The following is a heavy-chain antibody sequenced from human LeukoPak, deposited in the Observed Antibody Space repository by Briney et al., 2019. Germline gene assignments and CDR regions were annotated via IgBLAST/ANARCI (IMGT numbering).Heavy chain of an antibody. Sequence: GGSLRLSCAASGFTFSDYSMNWVRQAPGKGLEWVSYISSSGTTMYYADSLKGRFTISRNTAKNSLFLQMNSLTDEDTAVYYRARGLGGYAFGYWGQGALVVVSS. D-gene: IGHD2-2*01. CDR1: GFTFSDYS. J-gene: IGHJ4*02. V-gene: IGHV3-48*02. CDR2: ISSSGTTM. CDR3: ARGLGGYAFGY.